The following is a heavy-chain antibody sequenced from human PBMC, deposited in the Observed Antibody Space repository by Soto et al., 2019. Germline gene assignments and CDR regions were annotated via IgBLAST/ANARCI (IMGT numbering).Heavy chain of an antibody. CDR3: ARGSYTSTWY. CDR1: GDSLSSNSAA. V-gene: IGHV6-1*01. Sequence: QTLSLTCAISGDSLSSNSAAWNWIRQSPSRGLERLGRTYYRSKWYNDYAASVKSRMTINPDTSKNQFSLELNSVTPEDTAVYYCARGSYTSTWYWGQGTLVTVSS. D-gene: IGHD2-2*01. J-gene: IGHJ4*02. CDR2: TYYRSKWYN.